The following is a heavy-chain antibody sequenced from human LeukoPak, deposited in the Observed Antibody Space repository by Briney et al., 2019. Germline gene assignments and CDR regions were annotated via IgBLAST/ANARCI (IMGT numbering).Heavy chain of an antibody. CDR2: IRYDGSNK. CDR1: GFTFSSYG. J-gene: IGHJ4*02. Sequence: GGSLRLSCAASGFTFSSYGMHWVRQAPGKGLEWVAFIRYDGSNKYYADSVKGRFTISRDNSKNTLYLQMNSLRAEDTAVYYCAKGNIAVAGTTGGYWGQGTLVTVSS. D-gene: IGHD6-19*01. CDR3: AKGNIAVAGTTGGY. V-gene: IGHV3-30*02.